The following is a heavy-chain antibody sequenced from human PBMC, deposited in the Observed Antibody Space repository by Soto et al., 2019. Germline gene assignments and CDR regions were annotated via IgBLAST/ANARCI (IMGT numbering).Heavy chain of an antibody. D-gene: IGHD6-19*01. V-gene: IGHV1-58*01. CDR2: IVVGSGNT. CDR3: GAGSGSDWYSPTYCCYGMVF. CDR1: GFTFSSSA. Sequence: SCKASGFTFSSSAVEGVRHARGQRIEWIVWIVVGSGNTNYAQKFQERVTITSDMSTSTAYMELSSLGSEDTAVYYCGAGSGSDWYSPTYCCYGMVFWSPPTTVTVSS. J-gene: IGHJ6*02.